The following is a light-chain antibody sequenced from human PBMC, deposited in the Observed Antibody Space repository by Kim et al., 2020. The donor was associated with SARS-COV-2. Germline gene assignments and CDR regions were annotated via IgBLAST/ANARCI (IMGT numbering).Light chain of an antibody. V-gene: IGKV1-9*01. CDR1: QDISNH. Sequence: DIQLTQSPSFLSASVGDRVSITCRASQDISNHLAWYQQKPGKAPELLLYATSTLKTGAPSRFSGSGSETEFTLTIGSLQPEDFATYFCLQVNVYPRTFGQGATMDIK. CDR3: LQVNVYPRT. J-gene: IGKJ1*01. CDR2: ATS.